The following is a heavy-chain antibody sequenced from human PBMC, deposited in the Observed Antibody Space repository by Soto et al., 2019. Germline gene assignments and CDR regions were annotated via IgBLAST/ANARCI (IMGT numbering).Heavy chain of an antibody. J-gene: IGHJ4*02. Sequence: GGSLRLSCAASGFTFSSSAMSWVRQAPGKGLEWVSAISGSGGSTYYADTVKGRFTVSRDNSKSTLYLQMNSLRAEDTAVYYCARSGYYYPLDFDHWGQGNLVTVSS. CDR2: ISGSGGST. D-gene: IGHD3-22*01. CDR1: GFTFSSSA. V-gene: IGHV3-23*01. CDR3: ARSGYYYPLDFDH.